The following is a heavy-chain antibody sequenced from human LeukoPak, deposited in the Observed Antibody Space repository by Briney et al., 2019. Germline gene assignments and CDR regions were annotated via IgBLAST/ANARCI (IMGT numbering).Heavy chain of an antibody. D-gene: IGHD3-10*01. Sequence: GGSLRLSCAASGFTFSSYAMSWVRQAPGKGLEWVSAISGSGGSTYYADSVKGRFTISRDNAKNSLYLQMNSLRAEDTAVFYCARLGFTMLRGVMDNFDYWGQGTLVTVSS. CDR3: ARLGFTMLRGVMDNFDY. V-gene: IGHV3-23*01. CDR1: GFTFSSYA. J-gene: IGHJ4*02. CDR2: ISGSGGST.